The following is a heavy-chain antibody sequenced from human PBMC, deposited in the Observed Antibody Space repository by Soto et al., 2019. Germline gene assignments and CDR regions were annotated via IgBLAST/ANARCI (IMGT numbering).Heavy chain of an antibody. J-gene: IGHJ6*02. CDR3: ARHGLGARRYHYKHLDV. CDR1: GFTFRAYI. CDR2: ISNDETTK. V-gene: IGHV3-30*04. D-gene: IGHD1-1*01. Sequence: QVHLVESGGDVVQPGRSLRLSCAASGFTFRAYIIHWVRQAPGKGLEWVTLISNDETTKYIADSVKGRFTIARDKTKNTVNLPMNSLRPEDTAISDCARHGLGARRYHYKHLDVWGQGTTVTVSS.